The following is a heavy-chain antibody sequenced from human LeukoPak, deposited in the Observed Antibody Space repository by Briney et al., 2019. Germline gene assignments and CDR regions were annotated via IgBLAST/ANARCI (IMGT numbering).Heavy chain of an antibody. V-gene: IGHV1-46*01. CDR3: ATTIGARLMYFDY. J-gene: IGHJ4*02. CDR1: GYAFTSYY. CDR2: INPSGGST. D-gene: IGHD6-6*01. Sequence: ASVKVSCKASGYAFTSYYMHWVRQAPGQGLEWMGIINPSGGSTSYAQKFQGRVTMTRDMSTSTVYMELRSLRSDDTAVYYCATTIGARLMYFDYWGQGTLVTVSS.